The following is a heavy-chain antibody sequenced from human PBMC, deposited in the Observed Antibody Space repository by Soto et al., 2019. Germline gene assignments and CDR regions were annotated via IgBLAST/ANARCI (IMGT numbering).Heavy chain of an antibody. V-gene: IGHV1-69*02. CDR2: IIPILGIA. Sequence: QVQLVQSGAEVQKPGSSVKVSCKASGGTFSSYTISWVRQAPGQGLEWMGRIIPILGIANYAQKLQGRVTITAEKSKSTAYMELSSLRSEDTAVYYCASALTLYGDYANFDYWGQGTLVTVSS. J-gene: IGHJ4*02. D-gene: IGHD4-17*01. CDR1: GGTFSSYT. CDR3: ASALTLYGDYANFDY.